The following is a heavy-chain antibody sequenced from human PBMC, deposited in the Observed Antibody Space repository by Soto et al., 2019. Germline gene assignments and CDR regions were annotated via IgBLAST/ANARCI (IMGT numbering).Heavy chain of an antibody. J-gene: IGHJ4*02. Sequence: SETLSLTCTVSGGSISSGGYYWSWIRQHPGKGLEWIGYIYYSGSTNYNPSLKSRVTISVDTSKNQFSLKLSSVTAADTAVYYCARQSGYSSGWYTDWGQGTLVTVSS. CDR3: ARQSGYSSGWYTD. V-gene: IGHV4-61*08. D-gene: IGHD6-19*01. CDR2: IYYSGST. CDR1: GGSISSGGYY.